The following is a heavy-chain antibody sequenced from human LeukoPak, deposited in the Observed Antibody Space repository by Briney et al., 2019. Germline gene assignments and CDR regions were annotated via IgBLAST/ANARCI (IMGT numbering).Heavy chain of an antibody. CDR3: ARGQTGTLDAFDI. CDR2: ISSSGGTI. D-gene: IGHD1/OR15-1a*01. V-gene: IGHV3-48*03. J-gene: IGHJ3*02. CDR1: GFTFSSYE. Sequence: PGGPLRLSCAASGFTFSSYEMNWVRQAPGKGLEWVSYISSSGGTIFYADSVKGRFTISRDNAKNSLYLQMNSLRAEDTAVYYCARGQTGTLDAFDIWGQGTMVTVSS.